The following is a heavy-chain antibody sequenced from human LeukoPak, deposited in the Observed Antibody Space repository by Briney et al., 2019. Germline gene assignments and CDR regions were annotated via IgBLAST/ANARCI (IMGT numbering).Heavy chain of an antibody. V-gene: IGHV3-48*04. CDR2: ISGYSGPA. D-gene: IGHD3-9*01. CDR1: GFSFGSYG. CDR3: ARDLDTGNYFFAY. J-gene: IGHJ4*02. Sequence: GGSLRLSCAASGFSFGSYGLSWVRQAPGKGLQWISYISGYSGPAYYADSVEGRFTISRDNAKDSVFLQMNSVRAEDTAVYYCARDLDTGNYFFAYWGQGTPVIVSS.